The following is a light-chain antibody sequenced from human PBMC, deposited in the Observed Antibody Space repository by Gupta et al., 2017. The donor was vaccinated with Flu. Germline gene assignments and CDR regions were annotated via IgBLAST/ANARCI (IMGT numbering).Light chain of an antibody. CDR2: GGS. Sequence: VLMQSPGTLSLSPGERATLSCRASQTIDSTYYIAWYQQKPGQAPRLLIFGGSTRATGIPDRFSGSGAGTDFTLTISRREPEDFAVYFCQHEGSDPPMNTFGQGTKLEIK. CDR1: QTIDSTY. J-gene: IGKJ2*01. CDR3: QHEGSDPPMNT. V-gene: IGKV3-20*01.